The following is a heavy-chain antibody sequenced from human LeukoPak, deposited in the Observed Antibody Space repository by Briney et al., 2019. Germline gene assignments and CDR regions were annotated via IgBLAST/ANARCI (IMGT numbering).Heavy chain of an antibody. J-gene: IGHJ4*02. V-gene: IGHV3-33*01. CDR1: GFTFSTYG. CDR2: IQHDGSKE. Sequence: GKSLRLSCASSGFTFSTYGMHWVRQAPGKGLEWVAAIQHDGSKEYYVDSVKCRFTISRDNSKNTLYLQMNSLRAEDTAVYYCARDRWDSAAAGTYFDYWGQGTLVTVSS. D-gene: IGHD6-13*01. CDR3: ARDRWDSAAAGTYFDY.